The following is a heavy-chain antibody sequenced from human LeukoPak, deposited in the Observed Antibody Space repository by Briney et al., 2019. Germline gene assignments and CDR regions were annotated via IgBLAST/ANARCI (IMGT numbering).Heavy chain of an antibody. Sequence: GASVKVSCKASGYTFTGYYMHWVRQAPGQGLEWMGWINPNSGGTNYAQKFQGRVTMTRDTSISTAYMELSRLRSDDTAVYYCARARSGSYSNWFDPWGQGTLVTVSS. J-gene: IGHJ5*02. D-gene: IGHD1-26*01. CDR3: ARARSGSYSNWFDP. V-gene: IGHV1-2*02. CDR2: INPNSGGT. CDR1: GYTFTGYY.